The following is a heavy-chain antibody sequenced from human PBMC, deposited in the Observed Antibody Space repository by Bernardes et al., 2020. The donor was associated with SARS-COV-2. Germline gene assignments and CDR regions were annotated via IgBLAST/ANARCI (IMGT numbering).Heavy chain of an antibody. Sequence: ASVKVSCKASGYTFTSYGISWVRQAPGQGLEWMGWISVYNGNTNHAQKLQGRVTMPTDTSTSTAYRELRSLRSDHTALYYCARGRILTGFFSWDDAFDLWSQRMMVTCSS. V-gene: IGHV1-18*01. CDR1: GYTFTSYG. CDR2: ISVYNGNT. CDR3: ARGRILTGFFSWDDAFDL. D-gene: IGHD3-9*01. J-gene: IGHJ3*01.